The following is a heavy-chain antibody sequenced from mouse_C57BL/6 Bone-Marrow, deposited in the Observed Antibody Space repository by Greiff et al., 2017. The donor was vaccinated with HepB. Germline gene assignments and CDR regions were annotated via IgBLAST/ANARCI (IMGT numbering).Heavy chain of an antibody. Sequence: VQLQQSGPVLVKPGASVKMSCKASGYTFTDYYMNWVKQSHGKSLEWIGVINPYNGGTSYNQKFKGKATLTVDKSSSTAYMELNSLTSEDSAVYYCALYDYGFAYWGQGTLVTVSA. CDR2: INPYNGGT. D-gene: IGHD2-4*01. CDR1: GYTFTDYY. V-gene: IGHV1-19*01. J-gene: IGHJ3*01. CDR3: ALYDYGFAY.